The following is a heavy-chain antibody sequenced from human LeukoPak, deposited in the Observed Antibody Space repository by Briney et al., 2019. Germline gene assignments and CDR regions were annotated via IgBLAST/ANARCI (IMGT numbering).Heavy chain of an antibody. J-gene: IGHJ4*02. CDR2: IIPIFGTA. V-gene: IGHV1-69*13. CDR1: GGTFSSYA. D-gene: IGHD3-10*01. Sequence: SVKVSCKASGGTFSSYAISWVRQAPGQGLEWMGGIIPIFGTANYAQKFRGRVTITADESTSTAYMELSSLRSEDTAVYYCARVITMVRGVILTYFDYWGQGTLVTVSS. CDR3: ARVITMVRGVILTYFDY.